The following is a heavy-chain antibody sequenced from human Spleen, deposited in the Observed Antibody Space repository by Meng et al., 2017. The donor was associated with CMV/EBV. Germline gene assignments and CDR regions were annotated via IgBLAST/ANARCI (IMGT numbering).Heavy chain of an antibody. Sequence: SETLSLTCTVSGVSISNFYWGLIRQPPGGGLEWLGNIYSSGSTNYNPSLKSRVTMSLDTSRSQFSLNLTSVTAADTAIYYCARGRGDDLWSVFYYYFDNWGQGALVTVSS. D-gene: IGHD3-3*01. CDR2: IYSSGST. J-gene: IGHJ4*02. CDR1: GVSISNFY. CDR3: ARGRGDDLWSVFYYYFDN. V-gene: IGHV4-59*01.